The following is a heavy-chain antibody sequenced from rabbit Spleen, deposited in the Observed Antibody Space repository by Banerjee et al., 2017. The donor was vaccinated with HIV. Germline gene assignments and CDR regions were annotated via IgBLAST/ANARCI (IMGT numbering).Heavy chain of an antibody. D-gene: IGHD1-1*01. CDR1: GFSFTNYY. V-gene: IGHV1S45*01. J-gene: IGHJ6*01. CDR2: IDAGSSGFT. CDR3: ARDTSTSFSTYGMDL. Sequence: QEQLEESGGDLVKPEGSLTLTCTASGFSFTNYYMCWVRQAPGKGLEWIACIDAGSSGFTYFASWAKGRFTCSKTSSTTATLQMTRLTVADTATYFCARDTSTSFSTYGMDLWGQGTLVTVS.